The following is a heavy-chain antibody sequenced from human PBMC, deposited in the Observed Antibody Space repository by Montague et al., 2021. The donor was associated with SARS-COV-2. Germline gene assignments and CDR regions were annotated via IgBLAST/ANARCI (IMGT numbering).Heavy chain of an antibody. D-gene: IGHD3-10*01. CDR2: IHHGGNT. CDR3: ARLCDGVVPSPILGVGPYYSYYYMDV. Sequence: SETLSLTCAVHGGSFSTYSWNWIRQPPGKGLERIGEIHHGGNTNYNPSLKSRVTISADTSKNQFSLKLTSVAAADTAVYYCARLCDGVVPSPILGVGPYYSYYYMDVWGKGTTVTGSS. CDR1: GGSFSTYS. J-gene: IGHJ6*03. V-gene: IGHV4-34*01.